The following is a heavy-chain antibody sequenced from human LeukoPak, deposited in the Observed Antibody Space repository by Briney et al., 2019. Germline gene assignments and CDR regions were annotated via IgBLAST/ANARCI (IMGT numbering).Heavy chain of an antibody. Sequence: SETLSLTCSVSGGSISSYYWSWIRQPPEKGLEWIGYISDSGSTNYNPSLKSRVIISVDTSKNQLSLKLSSVTAADTAVYYCARGSPGGYRFDYWGQGTLVTVSS. J-gene: IGHJ4*02. CDR1: GGSISSYY. V-gene: IGHV4-59*12. CDR3: ARGSPGGYRFDY. CDR2: ISDSGST. D-gene: IGHD1-26*01.